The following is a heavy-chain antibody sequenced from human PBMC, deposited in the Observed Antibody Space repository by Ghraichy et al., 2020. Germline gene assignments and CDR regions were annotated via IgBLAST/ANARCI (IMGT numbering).Heavy chain of an antibody. CDR1: GLIFSSYW. CDR2: INQDGREK. Sequence: GGSLRLSCAASGLIFSSYWMTWVRQAPEKGLEWVANINQDGREKYYVGSVKGRFTISRDNAKNCLYLEMNNLGAEDTAVYSCSAGDTFDIWGRGTMVTVSS. CDR3: SAGDTFDI. V-gene: IGHV3-7*03. J-gene: IGHJ3*02. D-gene: IGHD3-10*01.